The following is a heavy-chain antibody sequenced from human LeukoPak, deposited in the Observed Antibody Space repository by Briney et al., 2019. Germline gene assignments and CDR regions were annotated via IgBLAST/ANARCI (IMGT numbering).Heavy chain of an antibody. V-gene: IGHV3-48*03. D-gene: IGHD3-3*01. J-gene: IGHJ5*02. CDR1: GFTFSSYE. Sequence: GGSLRLSCAASGFTFSSYEMHWVRQAPGKGLEWVSYISSSGSTIYYADSVKGRFTISRDNAKNSLYLQMNSLRAEDTAVYYCARVDEWNWFDPWGQGTLVTVSS. CDR2: ISSSGSTI. CDR3: ARVDEWNWFDP.